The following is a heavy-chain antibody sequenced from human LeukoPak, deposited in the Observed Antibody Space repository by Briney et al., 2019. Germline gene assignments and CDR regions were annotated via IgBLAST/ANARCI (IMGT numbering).Heavy chain of an antibody. J-gene: IGHJ4*02. V-gene: IGHV3-30*18. CDR2: ISYDGSNK. CDR3: AKDAELIVVVPAAMDY. D-gene: IGHD2-2*01. Sequence: GGSLRLSCAASGFTFSSYGMHWVRQAPGKGLEWVAVISYDGSNKYYADSVKGRFTISRDNSKNTLYLQMNSLRAEDTAVYYCAKDAELIVVVPAAMDYWGQGTLVTVSS. CDR1: GFTFSSYG.